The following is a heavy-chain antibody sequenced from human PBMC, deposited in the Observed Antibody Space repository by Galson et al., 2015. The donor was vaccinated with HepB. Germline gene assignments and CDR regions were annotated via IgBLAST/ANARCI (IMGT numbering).Heavy chain of an antibody. CDR3: ARGGVPAANDEYYYYMDV. CDR1: GYTFTSYG. Sequence: SVKVSCKASGYTFTSYGISWVRQAPGQGLEWMGWISAYNGNTNYAQKLQGRVTMTTDTSTSTAYMELRSLRSDDTAVYYCARGGVPAANDEYYYYMDVWGKGTTVTVSS. V-gene: IGHV1-18*01. J-gene: IGHJ6*03. D-gene: IGHD2-2*01. CDR2: ISAYNGNT.